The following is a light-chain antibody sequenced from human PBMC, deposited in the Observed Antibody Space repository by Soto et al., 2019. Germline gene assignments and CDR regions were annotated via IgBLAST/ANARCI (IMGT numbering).Light chain of an antibody. CDR1: NIGSKN. CDR3: QVWDSSSDPVV. J-gene: IGLJ2*01. CDR2: DDT. Sequence: SYELTQPPSVSVAPRQTARISCGGNNIGSKNVHWYQQKPGLAPVLVVYDDTDRPSGIPERFSGSNSGNTATLTITRVEAGDEADYYCQVWDSSSDPVVFGGGTKVTVL. V-gene: IGLV3-21*02.